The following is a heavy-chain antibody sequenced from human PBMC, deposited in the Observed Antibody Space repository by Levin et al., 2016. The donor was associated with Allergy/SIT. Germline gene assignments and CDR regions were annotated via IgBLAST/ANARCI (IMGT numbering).Heavy chain of an antibody. CDR2: VYYSGST. V-gene: IGHV4-59*01. CDR1: GGSISSYY. Sequence: SETLSLTCTVSGGSISSYYWSWIRQPPGKGLEWIGCVYYSGSTTYHPSLKSRVTISVDTSKNQVSLKLSSVTAADTAMYYCARRGYMDVWGRGTTVTVSS. J-gene: IGHJ6*03. CDR3: ARRGYMDV.